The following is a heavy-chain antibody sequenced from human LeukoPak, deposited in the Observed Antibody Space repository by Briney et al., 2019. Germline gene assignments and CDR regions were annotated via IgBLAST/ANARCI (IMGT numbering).Heavy chain of an antibody. V-gene: IGHV3-23*01. Sequence: GGSLRLSCAASGLTFSSHAMNWVRQAPGKGLEWVSGISGRGGSTYYADSVKGRFTISRDNSKNTLYLQTNSLRSEDTAIYYCAKGRGGLPSALDIWGQGTMVTVSS. CDR1: GLTFSSHA. CDR3: AKGRGGLPSALDI. D-gene: IGHD3-16*01. J-gene: IGHJ3*02. CDR2: ISGRGGST.